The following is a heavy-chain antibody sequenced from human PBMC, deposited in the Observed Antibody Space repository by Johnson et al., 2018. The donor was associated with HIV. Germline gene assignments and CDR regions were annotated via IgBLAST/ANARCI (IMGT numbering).Heavy chain of an antibody. CDR3: AKDGGARGSSWYEGVFDI. J-gene: IGHJ3*02. Sequence: VESGGGVVQPRRSLRLSCAASGFTFSNYAMNWVRQAPGKGLEWVAVISYDGSNKHFAESVKGRFTISRENAKNSLYLQINSLRAEDTAVYYCAKDGGARGSSWYEGVFDIWGQGTMVTVSS. D-gene: IGHD6-13*01. V-gene: IGHV3-30*14. CDR1: GFTFSNYA. CDR2: ISYDGSNK.